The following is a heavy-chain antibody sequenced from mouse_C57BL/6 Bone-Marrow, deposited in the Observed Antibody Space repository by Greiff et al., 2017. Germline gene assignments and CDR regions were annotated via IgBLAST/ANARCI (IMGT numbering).Heavy chain of an antibody. D-gene: IGHD2-12*01. CDR2: ISSGGSYT. V-gene: IGHV5-6*01. CDR1: GFTFSSYG. CDR3: ARLRRRRYYFDY. J-gene: IGHJ2*01. Sequence: EVQRVESGGDLVKPGGSLKLSCAASGFTFSSYGMSWVRQTPDKRLEWVATISSGGSYTYYPDSVKGRFTISRDNAKNTLYLQMSSLKSEDTAMYYFARLRRRRYYFDYWGQGTTLTVSS.